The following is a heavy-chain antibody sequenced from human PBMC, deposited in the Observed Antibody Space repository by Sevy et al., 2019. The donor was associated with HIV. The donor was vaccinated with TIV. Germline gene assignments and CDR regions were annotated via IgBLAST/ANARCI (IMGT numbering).Heavy chain of an antibody. J-gene: IGHJ5*02. D-gene: IGHD2-2*01. CDR2: INSDGSST. CDR1: GFTFSSYW. CDR3: ARDPFCSSTSCYGGWFDP. V-gene: IGHV3-74*01. Sequence: GGSLILSCAASGFTFSSYWMHWVRHAPGKGLVWVSRINSDGSSTSYADSVKGRFTISRDNAKNTLYLQMNSLRAEDTAVYYCARDPFCSSTSCYGGWFDPWGQGTLVTVSS.